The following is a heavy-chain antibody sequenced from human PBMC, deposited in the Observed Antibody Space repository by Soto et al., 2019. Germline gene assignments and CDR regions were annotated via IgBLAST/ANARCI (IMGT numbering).Heavy chain of an antibody. J-gene: IGHJ4*02. V-gene: IGHV3-23*01. Sequence: GGSLRLSCAASGFTFSSYAMGWVRQGPGKGLEWVAVVSIGGSTHYADSVRGRFTISRDNSKNTLSLQMNSLTAEDTAVYFCARIKTYSRNWGQGTLVTVSS. CDR2: VSIGGST. CDR3: ARIKTYSRN. CDR1: GFTFSSYA. D-gene: IGHD4-4*01.